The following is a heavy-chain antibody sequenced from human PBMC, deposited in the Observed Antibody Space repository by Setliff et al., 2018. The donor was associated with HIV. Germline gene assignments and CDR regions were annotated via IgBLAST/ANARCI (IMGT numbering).Heavy chain of an antibody. CDR3: AAPRGMSTILVY. CDR2: INHSGST. Sequence: PWGSLRLSCAASGFNFSTHTMNWIRQSPGKGLEWIGEINHSGSTNYNPSLKSRVIISIDTSKKQFSLKLTSVTAADTATYYCAAPRGMSTILVYWGQGSLVTVSS. J-gene: IGHJ4*02. D-gene: IGHD3-9*01. CDR1: GFNFSTHT. V-gene: IGHV4-34*08.